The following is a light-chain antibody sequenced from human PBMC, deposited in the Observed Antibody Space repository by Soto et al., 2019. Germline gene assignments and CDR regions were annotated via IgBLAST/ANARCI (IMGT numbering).Light chain of an antibody. CDR1: QSLNSH. CDR3: QQRNNWPLT. CDR2: DAS. Sequence: EIVLTQSPAPLSFSPGAGATLSCSASQSLNSHLAWYQQKAGQAPRLLIYDASNRATGVPARFSGSGSGTDVTLTIISLEPEDFAVYYFQQRNNWPLTFGGGTKLDIK. J-gene: IGKJ4*01. V-gene: IGKV3-11*01.